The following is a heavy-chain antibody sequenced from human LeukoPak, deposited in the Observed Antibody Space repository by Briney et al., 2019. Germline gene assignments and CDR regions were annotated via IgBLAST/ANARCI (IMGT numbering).Heavy chain of an antibody. D-gene: IGHD6-19*01. Sequence: GGSLRLSCAASGFTFSDYFMTWIRQAPGKGLEWVSHITGSGANVYYADSVKGRFTISRDNAKNSLYLQMNSLRAEDTAVYYCARESIAVAGTETEYFQHWGQGTLVTVSS. V-gene: IGHV3-11*01. CDR2: ITGSGANV. CDR1: GFTFSDYF. CDR3: ARESIAVAGTETEYFQH. J-gene: IGHJ1*01.